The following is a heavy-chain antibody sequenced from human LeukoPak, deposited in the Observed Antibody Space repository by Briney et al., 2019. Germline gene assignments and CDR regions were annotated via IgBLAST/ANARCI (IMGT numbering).Heavy chain of an antibody. Sequence: GGSLILSCGASGFTFSSYGMHWVRQAPGKGLEWVAFIRYDGSNKYYADSVKGRFTVSRDNSKNTLFLQMNSLRAEDTAVYYCARDRYYYDSGGYYYVMDVWGQGTTVTVSS. CDR2: IRYDGSNK. J-gene: IGHJ6*02. CDR1: GFTFSSYG. D-gene: IGHD3-22*01. V-gene: IGHV3-30*02. CDR3: ARDRYYYDSGGYYYVMDV.